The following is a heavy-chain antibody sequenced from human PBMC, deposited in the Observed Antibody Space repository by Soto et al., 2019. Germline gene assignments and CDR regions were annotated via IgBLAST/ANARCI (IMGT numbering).Heavy chain of an antibody. D-gene: IGHD2-15*01. Sequence: QVQLVQSGAEVKKPGSSVKVSCKASGGTFSSYAISWVRQAPGQGLEWMGGIIPIFGTANSAQKFQGKVTITADESTSTAYMELSSLRSEDTAVYYCARSYADRTDIVVVVAAKALAGNYYYYGMDVWGQGTTVTVSS. CDR2: IIPIFGTA. V-gene: IGHV1-69*01. CDR3: ARSYADRTDIVVVVAAKALAGNYYYYGMDV. CDR1: GGTFSSYA. J-gene: IGHJ6*02.